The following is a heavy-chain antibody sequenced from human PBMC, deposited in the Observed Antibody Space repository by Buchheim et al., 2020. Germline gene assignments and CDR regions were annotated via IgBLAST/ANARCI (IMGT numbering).Heavy chain of an antibody. CDR3: VSSNWSSPFC. V-gene: IGHV3-74*01. CDR1: GFTFSNYW. D-gene: IGHD1-20*01. Sequence: EVQLVESGGGLVQPGGSLRLSCAASGFTFSNYWMHWVRQAPGKGLVCVSRINSDGSYTSYADSVKGRFTISRDNAKNTLYLQMSSLRAEDTAVYYCVSSNWSSPFCWGQGTL. CDR2: INSDGSYT. J-gene: IGHJ4*02.